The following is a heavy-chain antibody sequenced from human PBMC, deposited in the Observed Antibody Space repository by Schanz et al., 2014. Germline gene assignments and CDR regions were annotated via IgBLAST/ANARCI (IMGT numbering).Heavy chain of an antibody. J-gene: IGHJ4*02. CDR1: GFAVDNYY. V-gene: IGHV3-33*08. CDR2: IWYDGSNK. CDR3: ARDDATESDGAAGPPIDY. D-gene: IGHD1-26*01. Sequence: VQLVASGGGLVQPGGSLRLSCAASGFAVDNYYMSCVRQAPGRGLEWVAVIWYDGSNKYYADSVKGRFTISRDNSKNTLFLQMNSLRAEDTAVYYCARDDATESDGAAGPPIDYWGQGTLLTVSS.